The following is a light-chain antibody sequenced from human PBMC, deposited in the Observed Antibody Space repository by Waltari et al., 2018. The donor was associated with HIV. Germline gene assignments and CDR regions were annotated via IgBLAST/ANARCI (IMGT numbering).Light chain of an antibody. V-gene: IGKV3-15*01. Sequence: EIVMTQSPATLSVSPGERATLSCRASQSVSSNLAWYQHKPGQATRLFIYGASTRATGIPDRFSGRWSGTDCTRTCSSRQSEDFAVYYCQQYSNWPRTLGQGTKVEIK. CDR3: QQYSNWPRT. J-gene: IGKJ1*01. CDR2: GAS. CDR1: QSVSSN.